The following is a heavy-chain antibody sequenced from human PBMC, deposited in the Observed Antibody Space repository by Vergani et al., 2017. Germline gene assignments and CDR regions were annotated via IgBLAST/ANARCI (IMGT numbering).Heavy chain of an antibody. D-gene: IGHD3-22*01. V-gene: IGHV4-31*03. Sequence: QVQLQESGPGLVKPSQTLSLTCSVSGDSISSGVSYWNWIRQHPGKGLEWIGYIYSTGSTHHNPSLRRRINMSVDTSKNQFSLKLNSVTAADTAMYYCARMGGYDEGDAFRIGYFDSWGPGILVTVSS. CDR2: IYSTGST. CDR3: ARMGGYDEGDAFRIGYFDS. J-gene: IGHJ4*02. CDR1: GDSISSGVSY.